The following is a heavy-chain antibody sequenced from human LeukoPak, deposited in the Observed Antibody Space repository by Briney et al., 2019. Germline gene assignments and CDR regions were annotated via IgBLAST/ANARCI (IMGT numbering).Heavy chain of an antibody. D-gene: IGHD3-10*01. V-gene: IGHV3-7*01. CDR2: IKQDGIEK. J-gene: IGHJ3*01. CDR3: AKEGMVRGVPDAFDL. Sequence: GGSLRLSCAASGFTFSSYWMDWVRQVPGKGLEWVANIKQDGIEKYFVGSVKGRFAISRDNAKNSLYLQMNSLRVEDTAVYYCAKEGMVRGVPDAFDLWGQGTMVAVSS. CDR1: GFTFSSYW.